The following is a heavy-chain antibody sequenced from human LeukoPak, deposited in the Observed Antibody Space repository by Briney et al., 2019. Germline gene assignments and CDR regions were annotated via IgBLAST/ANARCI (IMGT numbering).Heavy chain of an antibody. CDR3: ARGLKKRVPYYYYGMDV. CDR2: INHSGST. Sequence: SETLSLTCAVYGGSFSGYYWSWIRQPPGKGLEWIGEINHSGSTNYNPSLKSRVTISVDTSKNQFSLKLSSVTAADTAVYYCARGLKKRVPYYYYGMDVWGQGTTVIVSS. J-gene: IGHJ6*02. CDR1: GGSFSGYY. V-gene: IGHV4-34*01.